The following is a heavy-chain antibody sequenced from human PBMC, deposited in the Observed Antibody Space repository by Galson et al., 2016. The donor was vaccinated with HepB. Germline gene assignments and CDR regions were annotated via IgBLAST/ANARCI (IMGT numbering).Heavy chain of an antibody. Sequence: SLRLSCAASGFAFSSHWMHWVRQDLGKGLVWVSRINSDGTISNYADSVKGRFTISSDNAKNTLYLQMSSLRAEDTAVYFCVRDHSVVPTTAYNWFDPWGRGTLVTVSS. CDR1: GFAFSSHW. CDR2: INSDGTIS. CDR3: VRDHSVVPTTAYNWFDP. V-gene: IGHV3-74*01. D-gene: IGHD4-23*01. J-gene: IGHJ5*02.